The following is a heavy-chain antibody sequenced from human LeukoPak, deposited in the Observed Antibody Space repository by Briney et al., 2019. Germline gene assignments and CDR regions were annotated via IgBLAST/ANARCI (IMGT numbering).Heavy chain of an antibody. V-gene: IGHV1-2*02. CDR2: INPNSGGT. CDR1: GYTFTGYY. CDR3: ARVPEDCSGGSCYFYFDY. J-gene: IGHJ4*02. D-gene: IGHD2-15*01. Sequence: ASVKVSCKASGYTFTGYYIHWVRQAPGQGLEWMGWINPNSGGTNYAQKFQGRVTMTRDTSISTAYMELSSLRSDDTALYYCARVPEDCSGGSCYFYFDYWGQGTLVTVSS.